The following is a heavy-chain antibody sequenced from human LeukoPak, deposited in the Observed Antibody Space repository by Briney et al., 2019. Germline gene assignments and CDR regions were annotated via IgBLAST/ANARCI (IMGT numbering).Heavy chain of an antibody. V-gene: IGHV1-69*02. CDR3: ARALSYGANLLFDY. J-gene: IGHJ4*02. CDR2: IIPILGIA. Sequence: SVKVSCKASGGTFSSYTISWVRQAPGQGLEWMGRIIPILGIANYAQKFQGRVTITADKSTSTAYMELSSLRSEDTAVYYCARALSYGANLLFDYWGQGTLVTVSS. CDR1: GGTFSSYT. D-gene: IGHD4-23*01.